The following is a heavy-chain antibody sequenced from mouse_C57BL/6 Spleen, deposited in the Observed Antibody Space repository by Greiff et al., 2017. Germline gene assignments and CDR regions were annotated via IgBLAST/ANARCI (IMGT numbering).Heavy chain of an antibody. CDR1: GYTFTSYW. D-gene: IGHD1-1*01. CDR2: IHPNSGST. Sequence: QVQLQQPGAELVKPGASVKLSCKASGYTFTSYWMHWVKQRPGQGLEWIGMIHPNSGSTNYNEKFKSKATLTVDKSSSTAYMQLSSLTSEDSAVYYCASPFITTVVDGFAYWGQGTLVTVSA. J-gene: IGHJ3*01. CDR3: ASPFITTVVDGFAY. V-gene: IGHV1-64*01.